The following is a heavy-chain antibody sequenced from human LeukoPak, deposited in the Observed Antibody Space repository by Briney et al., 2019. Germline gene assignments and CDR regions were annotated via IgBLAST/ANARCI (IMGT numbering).Heavy chain of an antibody. D-gene: IGHD1-1*01. J-gene: IGHJ3*02. CDR1: GFTFSSYG. CDR3: AREYTREVFDAFDI. Sequence: GGSLRLSCAASGFTFSSYGMHWVRQAPGKGLEWAAVIWYDGSNKYYADSVKGRFTISRDNSKNTLYLQMNSLRAEDTAVYYCAREYTREVFDAFDIWGQGTMVTVYS. CDR2: IWYDGSNK. V-gene: IGHV3-33*08.